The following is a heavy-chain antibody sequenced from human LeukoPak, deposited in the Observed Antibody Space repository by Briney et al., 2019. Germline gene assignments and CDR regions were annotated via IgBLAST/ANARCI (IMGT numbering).Heavy chain of an antibody. Sequence: PSETLSLTCAVYGGSFSDYYWSWIRLPPGKGLEWIGEINQKRGSLNYNPSLKSRVTISVDTSKNQFSLKLTSVTAADTAVYYCAREFSTSSTAFDMWGQGTMVTVSS. V-gene: IGHV4-34*01. CDR2: INQKRGSL. CDR1: GGSFSDYY. J-gene: IGHJ3*02. CDR3: AREFSTSSTAFDM. D-gene: IGHD6-6*01.